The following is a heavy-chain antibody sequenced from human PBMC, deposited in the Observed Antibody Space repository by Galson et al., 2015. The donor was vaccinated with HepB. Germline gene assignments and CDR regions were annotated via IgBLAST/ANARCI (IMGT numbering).Heavy chain of an antibody. Sequence: SLRLSCAASGFTFSSYAMSWVRQVPEKGLEWVSSISGSDGSTYYTDSVKGRFTISRDDSKSTLYLQMNSLRAEDTAVYYCAKDRRTGTTPPDGFDIWGQGTRVTGSS. D-gene: IGHD1-1*01. V-gene: IGHV3-23*01. CDR2: ISGSDGST. CDR1: GFTFSSYA. J-gene: IGHJ3*02. CDR3: AKDRRTGTTPPDGFDI.